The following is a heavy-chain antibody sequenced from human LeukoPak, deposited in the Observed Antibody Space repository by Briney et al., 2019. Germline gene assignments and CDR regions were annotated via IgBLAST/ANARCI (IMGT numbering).Heavy chain of an antibody. D-gene: IGHD2/OR15-2a*01. Sequence: SETLSLTCTVSGGSISSYYWSWIREPPGKGLEWIGYIYYSGSTNYNPSLKSRVTISVDTSKNQFSLKLSSVTAADTAVYYCARDGLIDAFDIWGQGTMVTVSS. V-gene: IGHV4-59*01. CDR3: ARDGLIDAFDI. J-gene: IGHJ3*02. CDR2: IYYSGST. CDR1: GGSISSYY.